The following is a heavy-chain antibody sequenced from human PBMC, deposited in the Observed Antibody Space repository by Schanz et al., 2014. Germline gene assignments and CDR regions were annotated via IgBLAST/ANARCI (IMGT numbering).Heavy chain of an antibody. CDR3: ARWFLIRGVILDS. J-gene: IGHJ4*02. CDR1: GITFSSHS. D-gene: IGHD3-10*01. V-gene: IGHV3-48*01. Sequence: EVHLVESGGGLVQPGGSLRLSCAASGITFSSHSFNWVRQAPGKGLEWISYITYNGGTIYYADSVKGRFTISRDNAKNSLFLQLNSLRADDTAVYYCARWFLIRGVILDSWGQGTLVTVSS. CDR2: ITYNGGTI.